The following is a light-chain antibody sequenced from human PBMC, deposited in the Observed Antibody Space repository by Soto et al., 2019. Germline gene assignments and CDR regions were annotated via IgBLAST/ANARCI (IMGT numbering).Light chain of an antibody. J-gene: IGLJ2*01. CDR3: CSYAGGSGSAV. CDR1: TSDIGSYNL. CDR2: EXX. V-gene: IGLV2-23*01. Sequence: QSVLTQPASVSGSPGQSITISCTGTTSDIGSYNLVSWYQQHPGKAPKVMIYEXXXXXXXXXXXXXGSRSDNTASLTISGXXXDDEXXXYCCSYAGGSGSAVFGGGTKLTVL.